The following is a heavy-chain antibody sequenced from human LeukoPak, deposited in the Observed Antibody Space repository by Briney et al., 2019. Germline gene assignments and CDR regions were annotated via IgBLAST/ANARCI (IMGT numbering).Heavy chain of an antibody. CDR2: ISGSGGST. Sequence: PGGSLRLSCAASGFTFSSYAMSWVRQAPGRGLEWVSAISGSGGSTYYADSVKGRFTISRDNSKNTLYLQMNSLRAEDTAVYYCAKDHYLRGGYYMDVWGKGTTVTVSS. D-gene: IGHD3-10*01. CDR1: GFTFSSYA. J-gene: IGHJ6*03. CDR3: AKDHYLRGGYYMDV. V-gene: IGHV3-23*01.